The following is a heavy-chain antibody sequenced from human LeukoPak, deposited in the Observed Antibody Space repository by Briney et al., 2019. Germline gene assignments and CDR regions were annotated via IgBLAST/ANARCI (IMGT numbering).Heavy chain of an antibody. J-gene: IGHJ6*03. Sequence: SETLSLTCTVSGGSISSYYWSWIRQPAGKGLEWIGRIYTSGSTNYNPSLKSRVTISVDTSKNQFSLKLSSVTAADTAVYYCARGSDTAMVGSDYYYMDVWGKGTTVTVSS. V-gene: IGHV4-4*07. CDR1: GGSISSYY. CDR2: IYTSGST. D-gene: IGHD5-18*01. CDR3: ARGSDTAMVGSDYYYMDV.